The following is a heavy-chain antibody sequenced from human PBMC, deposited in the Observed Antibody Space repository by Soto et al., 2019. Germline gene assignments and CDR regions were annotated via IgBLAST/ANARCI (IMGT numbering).Heavy chain of an antibody. CDR3: ARGATYRSGGRCMILDY. CDR1: GGTFSSYA. V-gene: IGHV1-69*13. Sequence: AASVKVSCKASGGTFSSYAISWVRQAPEQGLEWMGGIIPIFGTANYAQKFQGRVAITADESTSTAYMELSSLRSEDTAVYYCARGATYRSGGRCMILDYWGQGTLVTVYS. D-gene: IGHD2-15*01. CDR2: IIPIFGTA. J-gene: IGHJ4*02.